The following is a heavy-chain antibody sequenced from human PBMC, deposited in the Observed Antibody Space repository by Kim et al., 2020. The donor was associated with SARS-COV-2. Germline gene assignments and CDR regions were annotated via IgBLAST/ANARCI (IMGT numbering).Heavy chain of an antibody. V-gene: IGHV3-30*04. CDR2: ISYDGSNK. J-gene: IGHJ3*02. CDR3: ARSRGGGYSSAFDI. CDR1: GFTFSSYA. D-gene: IGHD4-4*01. Sequence: GSLRLSCAASGFTFSSYAMHWVRQAPGKGLEWVAVISYDGSNKYYADSVKGRFTISRDNSKNTLYLQMNSLRAEDTAVYYCARSRGGGYSSAFDIWGQG.